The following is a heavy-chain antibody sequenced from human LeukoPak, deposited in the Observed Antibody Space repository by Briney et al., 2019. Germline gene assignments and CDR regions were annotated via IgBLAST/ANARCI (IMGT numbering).Heavy chain of an antibody. CDR1: GFTFSSYA. Sequence: PGGSLRLSCAASGFTFSSYAMHWVRQAPGKGLEWVAVISYDGSNKYYADSVKGRFTISRDNSKNTLYLQMNSLRAEDTAVYYCARDAAAAGIYYFDYWGQGTLVTVSS. J-gene: IGHJ4*02. D-gene: IGHD6-13*01. CDR2: ISYDGSNK. V-gene: IGHV3-30*04. CDR3: ARDAAAAGIYYFDY.